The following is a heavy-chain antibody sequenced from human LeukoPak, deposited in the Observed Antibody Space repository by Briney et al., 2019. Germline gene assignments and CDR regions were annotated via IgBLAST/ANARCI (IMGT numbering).Heavy chain of an antibody. J-gene: IGHJ4*02. CDR2: ISSSSSYI. Sequence: GGSLRLSCAASGFTFSSYSMNWVRQAPGKGLEWVSSISSSSSYIYYADSVKGRFTISRDNAKNSLYLQMNSLRAGGTGVYYCARDRVDFWGGIDYWGQGTRVTVSS. D-gene: IGHD3-3*01. CDR1: GFTFSSYS. CDR3: ARDRVDFWGGIDY. V-gene: IGHV3-21*01.